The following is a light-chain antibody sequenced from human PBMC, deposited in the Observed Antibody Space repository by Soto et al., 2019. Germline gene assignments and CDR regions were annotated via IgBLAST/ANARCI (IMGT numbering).Light chain of an antibody. CDR3: QQYTSYPCT. J-gene: IGKJ1*01. Sequence: DIQMTQSPSTLSASVGDRVTITCRASQSISSWLAWYQQKPGKAPKLMIYDASSLQSGVPATFSGSGSGTEFTLTISSLLPDDFATYYCQQYTSYPCTFGQGTKVEIK. CDR1: QSISSW. V-gene: IGKV1-5*01. CDR2: DAS.